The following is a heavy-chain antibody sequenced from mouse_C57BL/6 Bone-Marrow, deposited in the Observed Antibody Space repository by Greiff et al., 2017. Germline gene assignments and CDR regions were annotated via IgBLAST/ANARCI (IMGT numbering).Heavy chain of an antibody. D-gene: IGHD1-1*01. CDR1: GYAFTNYL. Sequence: QVQLQQSGAELVRPGTSVKVSCKASGYAFTNYLIEWVKQRPGQGLEWIGVINPGSGGTNYNEKFKGKATLTAYKSSSTAYMQLSSLTSEDSAVYFCAGTTTVAYWYFDVWGTGTTVTVSS. V-gene: IGHV1-54*01. J-gene: IGHJ1*03. CDR3: AGTTTVAYWYFDV. CDR2: INPGSGGT.